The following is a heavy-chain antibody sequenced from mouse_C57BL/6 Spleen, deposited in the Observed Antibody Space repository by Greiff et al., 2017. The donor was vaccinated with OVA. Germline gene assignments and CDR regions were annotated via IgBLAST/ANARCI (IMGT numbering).Heavy chain of an antibody. CDR3: ARSNGSSYDYYAMDY. D-gene: IGHD1-1*01. CDR1: GYTFTSYW. V-gene: IGHV1-50*01. J-gene: IGHJ4*01. CDR2: IDPSDSYT. Sequence: QVQLQQPGAELVKPGASVKLSCKASGYTFTSYWMQWVKQRPGQGLEWIGAIDPSDSYTNYNQKFKGKATLTVDTSSSTAYMQLSSLTSEDSAVYYCARSNGSSYDYYAMDYWGQGTSVTVSS.